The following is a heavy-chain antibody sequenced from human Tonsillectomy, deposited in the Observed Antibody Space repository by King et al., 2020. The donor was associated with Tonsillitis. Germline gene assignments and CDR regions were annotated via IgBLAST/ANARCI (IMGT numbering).Heavy chain of an antibody. Sequence: VQLQQWGAGLLKPSETLSLTCAVYGGSFSGYYWSWIRQPPGKGLEWIGEINHSGSTNYNPSLKSRVTVSVDTSKNQFSLKLSSVTAADTAVYYCARGRWSTAAAGYYAMDVWGQGTTFIVSS. V-gene: IGHV4-34*01. CDR3: ARGRWSTAAAGYYAMDV. CDR1: GGSFSGYY. CDR2: INHSGST. J-gene: IGHJ6*02. D-gene: IGHD6-13*01.